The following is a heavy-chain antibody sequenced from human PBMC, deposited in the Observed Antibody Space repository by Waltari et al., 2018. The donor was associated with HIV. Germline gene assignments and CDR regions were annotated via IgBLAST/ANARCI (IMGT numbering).Heavy chain of an antibody. Sequence: VQLVESGGGVVQPGRSLRLSCAASGFTLNNYWMHWVRQVPGKGLVWVSRIDVGGSDTIYADSVKGRFTISRDNAENMVYLQMNSLRAEDTAVYYCARGSIGESNLDCWGQGTLVTVSS. CDR3: ARGSIGESNLDC. CDR1: GFTLNNYW. J-gene: IGHJ4*02. CDR2: IDVGGSDT. V-gene: IGHV3-74*02. D-gene: IGHD3-10*01.